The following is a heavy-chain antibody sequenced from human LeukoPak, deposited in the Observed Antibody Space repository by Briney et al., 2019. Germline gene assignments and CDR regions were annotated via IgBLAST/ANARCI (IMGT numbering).Heavy chain of an antibody. CDR3: ARDSGAGTAPLLPDY. J-gene: IGHJ4*02. V-gene: IGHV4-59*01. CDR2: IYYSGST. D-gene: IGHD6-19*01. CDR1: GGSISSYY. Sequence: PSETLSLTCTVSGGSISSYYWSWIRQPPGKGLEWIGYIYYSGSTNYNPPLKSRVTISVDTSKNQFSLKLSSVTAADTAVYYCARDSGAGTAPLLPDYWGQGTLVTVSS.